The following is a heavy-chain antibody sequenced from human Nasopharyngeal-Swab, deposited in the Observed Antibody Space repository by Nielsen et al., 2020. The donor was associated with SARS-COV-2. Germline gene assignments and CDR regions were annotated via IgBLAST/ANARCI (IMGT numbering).Heavy chain of an antibody. J-gene: IGHJ5*02. CDR3: ARGGLQLTIFGVVTPSNWFDP. D-gene: IGHD3-3*01. Sequence: GKGLEWIGEINHSGSTNYNPSLKSRVTISVDTSKNQFSLKLSSVTAADTAVYYCARGGLQLTIFGVVTPSNWFDPWGQGTLVTVSS. V-gene: IGHV4-34*01. CDR2: INHSGST.